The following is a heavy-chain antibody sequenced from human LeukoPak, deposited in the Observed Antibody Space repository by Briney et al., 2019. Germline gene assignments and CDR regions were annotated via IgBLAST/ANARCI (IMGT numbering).Heavy chain of an antibody. Sequence: PSETLSLTCAVYGGSFSGYYWTWIRQPPGEGLEWIGYIYYSGSTNYNPSLKGRVTISVDTSKNQFSLKLTSLTAADTALYYCARGLSVGGMNWFDPWGQGTLVTVSS. CDR2: IYYSGST. J-gene: IGHJ5*02. D-gene: IGHD2-15*01. V-gene: IGHV4-59*01. CDR3: ARGLSVGGMNWFDP. CDR1: GGSFSGYY.